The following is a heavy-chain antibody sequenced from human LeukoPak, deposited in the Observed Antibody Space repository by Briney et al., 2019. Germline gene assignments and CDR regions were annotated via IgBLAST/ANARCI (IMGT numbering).Heavy chain of an antibody. Sequence: SETLSLTCTVSGYSISSGYYWGWIRQPPGKGLEWIGSIYHSGSTYYNPSLKGRVTISVDTSKNQFSLKLSSVTAADTAVYYCARDRYYYDSSGYFNWFDPWGQGTLVTVSS. J-gene: IGHJ5*02. V-gene: IGHV4-38-2*02. CDR1: GYSISSGYY. CDR3: ARDRYYYDSSGYFNWFDP. D-gene: IGHD3-22*01. CDR2: IYHSGST.